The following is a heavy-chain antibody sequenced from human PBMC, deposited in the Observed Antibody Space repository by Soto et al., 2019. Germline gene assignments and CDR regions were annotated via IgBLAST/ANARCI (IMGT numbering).Heavy chain of an antibody. CDR3: ARGVGGAVAGPGHYYYYYMDV. CDR1: GYTFTSHD. V-gene: IGHV1-8*01. Sequence: ASVKVSCKASGYTFTSHDINWVRQATGQELEWMGWMNPNSGNGDSVQKFQGRVTMTRNTSISTAYMELVSLTSEDTAVYYCARGVGGAVAGPGHYYYYYMDVWGKGTTVTVSS. J-gene: IGHJ6*03. D-gene: IGHD6-19*01. CDR2: MNPNSGNG.